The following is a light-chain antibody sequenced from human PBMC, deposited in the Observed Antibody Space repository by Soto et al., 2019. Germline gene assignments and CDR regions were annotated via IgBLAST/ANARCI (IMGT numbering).Light chain of an antibody. CDR2: EVT. V-gene: IGLV2-14*01. CDR1: SSDVGGYDY. J-gene: IGLJ1*01. CDR3: TSYTSRSTQV. Sequence: QSALTQPASVSGSPGQSITISCTGTSSDVGGYDYVSWYQQHPGTAPRLIIFEVTNRPSGVSNRFSGSKSGNTASLTISGLQAEDEADYYCTSYTSRSTQVFGTGTKVXVL.